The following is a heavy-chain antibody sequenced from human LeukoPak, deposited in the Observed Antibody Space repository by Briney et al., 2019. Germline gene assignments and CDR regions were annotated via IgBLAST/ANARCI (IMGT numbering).Heavy chain of an antibody. CDR3: ATAGAAVLRRYYYYGMDV. CDR2: IYPNSSGT. J-gene: IGHJ6*02. V-gene: IGHV1-2*02. Sequence: GASVTVSFTGSGYTFTIYYFHWVRPPPGQGMEWVGWIYPNSSGTNYAQNFHGRLTMTRDTTFSTAYMELSRLTSDDTAVYSCATAGAAVLRRYYYYGMDVWGQGTTVTVSS. D-gene: IGHD3-10*01. CDR1: GYTFTIYY.